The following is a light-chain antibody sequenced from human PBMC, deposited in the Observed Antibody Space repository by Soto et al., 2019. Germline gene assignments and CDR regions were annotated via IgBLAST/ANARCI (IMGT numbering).Light chain of an antibody. V-gene: IGLV2-14*01. CDR3: SSYTSSSTSV. CDR1: SSDVGGYNY. Sequence: QSALTPPASVSGSPGQSITISCTGTSSDVGGYNYVSWYQQHPGKAPKLMIYDVSNRPSGVSNRFSGSKSGNTASLTISGLQAEDEADYYCSSYTSSSTSVFGGGTQLTVL. CDR2: DVS. J-gene: IGLJ2*01.